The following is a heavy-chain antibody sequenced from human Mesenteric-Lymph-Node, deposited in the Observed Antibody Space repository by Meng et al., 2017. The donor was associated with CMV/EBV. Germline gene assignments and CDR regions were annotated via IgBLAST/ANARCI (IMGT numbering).Heavy chain of an antibody. Sequence: GSLRLSCTVSGGSISSSSYYWGWIRQPPGKGLEWIGSIYYSGSTYYNPSLKSRVTISVDTSKNQFSLKLSSVTAADTAVYYCARLVARRSCDYWGQGTLVTVSS. CDR3: ARLVARRSCDY. CDR1: GGSISSSSYY. D-gene: IGHD5-12*01. J-gene: IGHJ4*02. V-gene: IGHV4-39*01. CDR2: IYYSGST.